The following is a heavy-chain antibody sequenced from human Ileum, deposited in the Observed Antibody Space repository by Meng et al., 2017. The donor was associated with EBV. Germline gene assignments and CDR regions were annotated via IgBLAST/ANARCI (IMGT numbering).Heavy chain of an antibody. CDR2: IYHSGST. CDR3: ARGRRFGSGRYALDY. J-gene: IGHJ4*02. D-gene: IGHD3-10*01. V-gene: IGHV4-4*03. CDR1: GASIGSSYW. Sequence: EAGPGLGKPPGILFFIVAVSGASIGSSYWWTWVRQPPEKGLEWIGEIYHSGSTNYNPSLKSLLTLSVDKSKSQFSLELISVTAADTAVYYCARGRRFGSGRYALDYWGQGTLVTVSS.